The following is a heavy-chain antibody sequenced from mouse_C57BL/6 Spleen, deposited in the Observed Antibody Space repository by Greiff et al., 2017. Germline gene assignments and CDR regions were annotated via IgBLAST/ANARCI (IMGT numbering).Heavy chain of an antibody. CDR1: GFTFSNYW. V-gene: IGHV6-3*01. CDR2: IRLKSDNYAT. J-gene: IGHJ2*01. D-gene: IGHD2-3*01. Sequence: DVKLVESGGGLVQPGGSMKLSCVASGFTFSNYWMNWVRQSPEKGLEWVAQIRLKSDNYATHYAESVKGRFTISRDDSKSSVYLQMNNLSAEDTGIYYCTVIYDGHYGRGYWGQGTTLTVSS. CDR3: TVIYDGHYGRGY.